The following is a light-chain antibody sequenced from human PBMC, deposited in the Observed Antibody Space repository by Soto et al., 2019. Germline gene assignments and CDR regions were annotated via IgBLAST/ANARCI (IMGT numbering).Light chain of an antibody. V-gene: IGKV3-15*01. CDR2: GAS. CDR3: QQYNNWPPWT. Sequence: IVMTQSPATLSVSQGERATLSCRASQSVSSNLAWYQQKPGQAPRLLIYGASTRATGIPARFSGSGSGTEFTLTISSLQSEDFAVYYCQQYNNWPPWTFGQRTKVDI. CDR1: QSVSSN. J-gene: IGKJ1*01.